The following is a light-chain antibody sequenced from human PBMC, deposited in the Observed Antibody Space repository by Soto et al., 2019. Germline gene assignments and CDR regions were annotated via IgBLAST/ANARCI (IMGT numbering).Light chain of an antibody. CDR2: GAS. V-gene: IGKV1-39*01. Sequence: DIQMTQSPSSLSASVGDRVTITCRTSQSINTYLNLYQQKPGKAPKLLLYGASSLQSGVPLRFSGSGSGTDFTLSIITLQPEDFATYYCQESYSFLWGTCGQGTKVEIK. CDR3: QESYSFLWGT. J-gene: IGKJ1*01. CDR1: QSINTY.